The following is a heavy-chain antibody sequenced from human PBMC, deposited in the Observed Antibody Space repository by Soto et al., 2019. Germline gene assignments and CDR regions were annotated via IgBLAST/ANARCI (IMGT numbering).Heavy chain of an antibody. CDR2: IYYSGST. D-gene: IGHD5-12*01. CDR1: GGSISSYY. J-gene: IGHJ4*02. Sequence: PSETLSLTCTVSGGSISSYYWSWIRQPPGKGLEWIGYIYYSGSTNYNPSLKSRVTISVDTSKNQFSLKLSSVTAADTAVYYCARDRATQPLYFDYWGQGTLVTVSA. V-gene: IGHV4-59*01. CDR3: ARDRATQPLYFDY.